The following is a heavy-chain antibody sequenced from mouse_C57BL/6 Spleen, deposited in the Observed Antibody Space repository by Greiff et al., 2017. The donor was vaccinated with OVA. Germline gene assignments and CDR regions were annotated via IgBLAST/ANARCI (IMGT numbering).Heavy chain of an antibody. CDR1: GYTFTDYE. CDR2: IDTETGGT. Sequence: VQRVESGAELVRPGASVTLSCKASGYTFTDYEMHWVKQTPVHGLEWIGAIDTETGGTAYNQKFKGKAILTADKSSSPAYMELRSLTSEDSAVCYCTKANYDDWGEGTTLTVSS. V-gene: IGHV1-15*01. D-gene: IGHD3-2*02. J-gene: IGHJ2*01. CDR3: TKANYDD.